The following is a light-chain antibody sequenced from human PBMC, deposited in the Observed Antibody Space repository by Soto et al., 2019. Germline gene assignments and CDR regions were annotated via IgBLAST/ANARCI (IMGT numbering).Light chain of an antibody. CDR2: DAY. CDR3: QQRRTWPLT. J-gene: IGKJ4*01. CDR1: HSISSY. Sequence: EIVLTQSPATLSLSPGERATLSCRASHSISSYLAWYQQKPAQAPRLLIFDAYNRATGIPPRFLGSGSGTDFTLTISSLDPEDSAVYYCQQRRTWPLTFGGGTKVEIK. V-gene: IGKV3-11*01.